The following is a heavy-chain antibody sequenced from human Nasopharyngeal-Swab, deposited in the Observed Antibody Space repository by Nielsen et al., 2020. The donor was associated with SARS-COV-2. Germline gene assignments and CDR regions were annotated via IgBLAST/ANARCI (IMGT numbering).Heavy chain of an antibody. CDR1: GFSVSSYW. J-gene: IGHJ4*02. Sequence: GGSLRLSCAASGFSVSSYWMHWVRQAPGKGLVWVSRMNEDGSTTNYADSVKGRFTISRDNAKNTLYLQMNSLKAEDTAVYYCSRYTFGPYDSWGQGTLVTVSS. D-gene: IGHD2/OR15-2a*01. V-gene: IGHV3-74*01. CDR2: MNEDGSTT. CDR3: SRYTFGPYDS.